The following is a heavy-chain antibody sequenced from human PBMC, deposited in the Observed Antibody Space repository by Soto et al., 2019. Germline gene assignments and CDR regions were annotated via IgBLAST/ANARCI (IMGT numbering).Heavy chain of an antibody. CDR1: GYSFTSYW. J-gene: IGHJ5*02. Sequence: GESLKISCKGSGYSFTSYWIGWVRQMPGKGLEWMGIIYPGDSDTRYSPSFQGQVTISADRSISTAYLQWSSLKASDTAMYYCERHFRRSGSYRFDPWGQGSLVTVSS. V-gene: IGHV5-51*01. CDR3: ERHFRRSGSYRFDP. CDR2: IYPGDSDT. D-gene: IGHD3-10*01.